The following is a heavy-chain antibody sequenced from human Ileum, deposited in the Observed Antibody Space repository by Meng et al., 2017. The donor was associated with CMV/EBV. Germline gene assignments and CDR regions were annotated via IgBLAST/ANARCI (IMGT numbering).Heavy chain of an antibody. D-gene: IGHD3-22*01. CDR1: GDSSSNYF. CDR2: ISTSGNI. V-gene: IGHV4-4*07. J-gene: IGHJ4*02. CDR3: ARGESRGYYYFDY. Sequence: QLHRKEAGPGLVWPSETLSPPCTVSGDSSSNYFWSWIRHPGGKKLEWIGRISTSGNINYIPSLKGRVTMSLDTSNNQIFLNLTSVTAADTALYYCARGESRGYYYFDYWGQGILVTVSS.